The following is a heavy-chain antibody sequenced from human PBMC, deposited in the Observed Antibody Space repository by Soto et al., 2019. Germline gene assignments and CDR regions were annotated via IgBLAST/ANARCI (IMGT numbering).Heavy chain of an antibody. J-gene: IGHJ3*02. D-gene: IGHD2-21*01. CDR3: ARPPREPYGAFDI. CDR1: GGSISSYY. Sequence: SETLSLTCTVSGGSISSYYWSWIRQPPGKGLEWIGYIYYSGSTNYNPSLKSRVTISVDTSKNQFSLKLSSVTAADTAVYYCARPPREPYGAFDIWRQGTMVTGSS. V-gene: IGHV4-59*01. CDR2: IYYSGST.